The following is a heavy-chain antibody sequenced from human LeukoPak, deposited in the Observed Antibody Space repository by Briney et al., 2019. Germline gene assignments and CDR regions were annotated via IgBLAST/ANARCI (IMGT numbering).Heavy chain of an antibody. Sequence: GESLKISCKASGSSFTDSWITWVRQMPGKGLEWMGSIDPSDSYTNYNPPFQGHVTISADKSISTAYLQWSSLKASDTAMYYCASGYSYGPFDFWGQGTLVTVSS. CDR1: GSSFTDSW. V-gene: IGHV5-10-1*01. CDR2: IDPSDSYT. CDR3: ASGYSYGPFDF. D-gene: IGHD5-18*01. J-gene: IGHJ4*02.